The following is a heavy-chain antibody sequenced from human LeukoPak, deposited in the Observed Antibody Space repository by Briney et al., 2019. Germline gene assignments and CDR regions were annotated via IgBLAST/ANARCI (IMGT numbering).Heavy chain of an antibody. D-gene: IGHD2-2*01. J-gene: IGHJ4*02. CDR3: ARGYCSSTSCYLSDY. Sequence: GASVKVSCKASGYTSTGYYMHWVRQAPGQGLEWMGWINPNSGGTNYAQKFQGRVTMTRDTSISTAYMELSRLRSDDTAVYYCARGYCSSTSCYLSDYWGQGTLVTVSS. CDR1: GYTSTGYY. V-gene: IGHV1-2*02. CDR2: INPNSGGT.